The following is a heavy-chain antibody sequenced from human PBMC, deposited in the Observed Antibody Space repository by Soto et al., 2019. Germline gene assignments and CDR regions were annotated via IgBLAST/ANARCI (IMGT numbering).Heavy chain of an antibody. D-gene: IGHD6-13*01. J-gene: IGHJ5*02. CDR2: ISGSGGTT. Sequence: QPGGSLRLSCAASGFTFSSYAMSWVRQAPGKGLEWVSSISGSGGTTYYADSVKGRFTISRDNSKNTLYLQMNSLRAEDTAVYYCAKGHKAAAGNNWFDPWGQGTLVTVSS. CDR3: AKGHKAAAGNNWFDP. CDR1: GFTFSSYA. V-gene: IGHV3-23*01.